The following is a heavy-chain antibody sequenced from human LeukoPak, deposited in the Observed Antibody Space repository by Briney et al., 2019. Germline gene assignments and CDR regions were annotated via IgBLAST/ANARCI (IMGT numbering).Heavy chain of an antibody. CDR3: ARYSPDYYGMDV. J-gene: IGHJ6*02. V-gene: IGHV1-8*01. CDR2: MNPNSGNS. CDR1: GYTFTSYD. Sequence: ASVKVSYKASGYTFTSYDINWVRQATGQGLEWMGWMNPNSGNSGYTQKFQGRVTMTRSTSISTAYMELSSLRSEDTAVYYCARYSPDYYGMDVWGQGTTVTVSS. D-gene: IGHD2-21*01.